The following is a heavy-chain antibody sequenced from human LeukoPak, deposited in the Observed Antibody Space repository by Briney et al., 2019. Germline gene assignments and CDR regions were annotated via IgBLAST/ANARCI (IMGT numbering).Heavy chain of an antibody. J-gene: IGHJ4*02. D-gene: IGHD3-22*01. V-gene: IGHV3-23*01. CDR1: GFTFSSYA. Sequence: PGGSLRLSCAVSGFTFSSYAVSWVRQAPGKGLEWVSAISGSGGSTYYADSVKGRFTISRDNSKNTLYVQVNSLGTEDTAAYYCAKGSYYDSSGSFYFDYWGQGTLVTVSS. CDR3: AKGSYYDSSGSFYFDY. CDR2: ISGSGGST.